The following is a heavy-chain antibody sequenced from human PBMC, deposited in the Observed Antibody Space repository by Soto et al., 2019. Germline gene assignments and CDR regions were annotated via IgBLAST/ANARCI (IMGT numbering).Heavy chain of an antibody. CDR1: GGSISSGGYY. Sequence: PSETLSLTCTVSGGSISSGGYYWSWIRQHPGKGLEWIGYIYYSGSTYYSPSLKSRVTISVDTSKNQFSLKLSSVTAADTAVYYCARGARRKEYGMGVWGQGTTVTVSS. CDR2: IYYSGST. J-gene: IGHJ6*02. CDR3: ARGARRKEYGMGV. V-gene: IGHV4-31*03. D-gene: IGHD5-12*01.